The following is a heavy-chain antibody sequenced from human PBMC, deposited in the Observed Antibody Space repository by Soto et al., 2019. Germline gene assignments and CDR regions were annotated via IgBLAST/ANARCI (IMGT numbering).Heavy chain of an antibody. D-gene: IGHD4-17*01. CDR2: IYHSGSS. CDR1: GVYISSGGYY. CDR3: ARYQEVNYADVGGSEDYDGLDV. J-gene: IGHJ6*02. V-gene: IGHV4-31*03. Sequence: QVQLQESGPGLVKPSQTLSLTCTVSGVYISSGGYYWSWIRQHPGQGLEWMGYIYHSGSSYYTPSLKSRVTISVDTSQNQCHLQLTPVTAEDTAVYYCARYQEVNYADVGGSEDYDGLDVWGRGNTVTVSS.